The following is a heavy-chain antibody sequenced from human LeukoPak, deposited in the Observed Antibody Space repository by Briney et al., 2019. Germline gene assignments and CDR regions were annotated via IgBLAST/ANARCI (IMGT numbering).Heavy chain of an antibody. CDR3: ARDQRNGYNYGAFDI. V-gene: IGHV3-7*01. J-gene: IGHJ3*02. CDR1: GFTYSSYW. Sequence: GGSLRLSCAASGFTYSSYWMSWVRQAPGKGLEWVANIKQDGSEKYYVDSVKGRFTISRDNAKNSPYLKMNSLRAEDTAVYYCARDQRNGYNYGAFDIWGQGTMVTVSS. D-gene: IGHD5-24*01. CDR2: IKQDGSEK.